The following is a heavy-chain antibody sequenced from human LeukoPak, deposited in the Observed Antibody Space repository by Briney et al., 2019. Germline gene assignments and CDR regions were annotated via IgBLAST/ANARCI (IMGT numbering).Heavy chain of an antibody. CDR1: GFSFSSNS. D-gene: IGHD6-19*01. CDR2: ISGSSSTR. V-gene: IGHV3-48*01. CDR3: ARDPIRISAWYRGFLDY. J-gene: IGHJ4*02. Sequence: GGSLRPSCAASGFSFSSNSMNWVRPAPGKGLEWVSYISGSSSTRYYADSVKGRFTISRNNANNSLYLQMNILRAEDTAVYYCARDPIRISAWYRGFLDYWGQGTLVTVSS.